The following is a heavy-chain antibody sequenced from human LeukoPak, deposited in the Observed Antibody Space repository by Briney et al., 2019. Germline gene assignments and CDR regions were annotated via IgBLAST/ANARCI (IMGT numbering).Heavy chain of an antibody. CDR3: AKDGVVIGYMDV. J-gene: IGHJ6*03. V-gene: IGHV3-30*02. CDR1: GFTFSSYG. CDR2: IRYDGSNK. D-gene: IGHD3-3*01. Sequence: QSGGSLRLSCAASGFTFSSYGMHWVRQAPGKGLEWVAFIRYDGSNKYYADSVKGRFTISRDNSKNTLYLQMNSLRAEDTAVYYCAKDGVVIGYMDVWGKGTTVTVSS.